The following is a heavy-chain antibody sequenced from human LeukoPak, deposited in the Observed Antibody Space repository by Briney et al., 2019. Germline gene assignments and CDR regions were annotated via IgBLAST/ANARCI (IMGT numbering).Heavy chain of an antibody. Sequence: GGSLRLSCAASGFTFSSYWMHWVRQVPGKGLVWVSCISRYGPITRYADSVRGRFTVSRDNAKNMLYVQMSSLRPEDTAVYFCARDPPGNALDIWGQGTMVTVSS. CDR1: GFTFSSYW. J-gene: IGHJ3*02. CDR3: ARDPPGNALDI. V-gene: IGHV3-74*01. CDR2: ISRYGPIT.